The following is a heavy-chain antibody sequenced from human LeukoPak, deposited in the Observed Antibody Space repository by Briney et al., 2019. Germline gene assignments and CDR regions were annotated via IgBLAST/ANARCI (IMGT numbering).Heavy chain of an antibody. V-gene: IGHV4-34*01. Sequence: TSETLSLTCAVYGGSFSGYYWSWIRQPPGKGLEWIGEINHSGSTNYNPSLKSRVTISADTSKNQFSLKLSSVTAADTAVYYCARPIPYYDFWSGRGEDAFDIWGQGTMVTVSS. D-gene: IGHD3-3*01. CDR3: ARPIPYYDFWSGRGEDAFDI. J-gene: IGHJ3*02. CDR1: GGSFSGYY. CDR2: INHSGST.